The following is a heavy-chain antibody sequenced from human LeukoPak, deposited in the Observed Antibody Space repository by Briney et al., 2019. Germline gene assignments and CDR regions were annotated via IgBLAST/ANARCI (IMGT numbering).Heavy chain of an antibody. CDR2: IYSGGST. CDR3: AREQWNDAFIGY. V-gene: IGHV3-66*01. Sequence: GSLRLSCAASGFTFDDYAMHWVRQAPGKGLEWVSVIYSGGSTYYADSVKGRFTISRDNSKNTLYLQMNSLRAEDTAVYYCAREQWNDAFIGYWGQGTLVTVSS. CDR1: GFTFDDYA. J-gene: IGHJ4*02. D-gene: IGHD1-1*01.